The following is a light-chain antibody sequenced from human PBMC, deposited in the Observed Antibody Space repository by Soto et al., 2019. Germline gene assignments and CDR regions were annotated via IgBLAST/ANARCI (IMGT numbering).Light chain of an antibody. CDR3: SSYTSSSTL. V-gene: IGLV2-14*01. CDR1: SSDVGGYNY. CDR2: DVS. J-gene: IGLJ2*01. Sequence: QSALTHPASVSGAPGQSITISCTGTSSDVGGYNYVSWYQQHPGKAPKLMIYDVSNRPSGVSNRFSGSKSGNTASLTISGLQAEDEADYYCSSYTSSSTLFGGGTKVTVL.